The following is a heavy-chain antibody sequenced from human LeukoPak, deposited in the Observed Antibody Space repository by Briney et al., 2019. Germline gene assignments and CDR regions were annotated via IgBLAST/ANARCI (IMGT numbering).Heavy chain of an antibody. CDR1: GGSISSSSYY. D-gene: IGHD5-18*01. V-gene: IGHV4-39*07. Sequence: SETLSLTCTVSGGSISSSSYYWGWIRQPPGKGLEWIGSIYYSGSTSYNPSLKSRVTMSVDTSKNQLSLKLSSVTAADTAVYYCASLTSEEAMVYYFDYWGQGTLVTVSS. CDR3: ASLTSEEAMVYYFDY. J-gene: IGHJ4*02. CDR2: IYYSGST.